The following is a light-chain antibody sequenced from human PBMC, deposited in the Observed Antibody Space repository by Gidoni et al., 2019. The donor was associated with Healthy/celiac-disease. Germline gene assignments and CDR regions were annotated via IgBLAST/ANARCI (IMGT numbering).Light chain of an antibody. CDR1: QRFSSFY. V-gene: IGKV3-20*01. CDR2: GAS. J-gene: IGKJ1*01. CDR3: QQYGSSWT. Sequence: EIQLTQSPATLSLSPGDRATLSCRASQRFSSFYLAWYQQKTGQTPRLLIDGASSRATGIPDRCSGSGSETDFTLTISRLEAEDSAVYYCQQYGSSWTFGQGTKVEIK.